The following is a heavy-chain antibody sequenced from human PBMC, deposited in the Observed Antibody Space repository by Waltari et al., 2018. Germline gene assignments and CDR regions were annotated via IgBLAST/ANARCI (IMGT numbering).Heavy chain of an antibody. CDR3: ARRDIVVVVAATQGAFDI. J-gene: IGHJ3*02. CDR2: IYYSGST. D-gene: IGHD2-15*01. V-gene: IGHV4-61*01. CDR1: GGSVRSGSYY. Sequence: QVQLQESGPGLVKPSETLSLTCPVSGGSVRSGSYYWIWIRQPPGQGLEWIGYIYYSGSTNYNPSLKSRVTISVDTSKNQFSLKLSSVTAADTAVYYCARRDIVVVVAATQGAFDIWGQGTMVTVSS.